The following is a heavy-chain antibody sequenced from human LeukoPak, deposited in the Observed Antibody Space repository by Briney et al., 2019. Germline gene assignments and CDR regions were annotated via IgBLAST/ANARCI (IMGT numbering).Heavy chain of an antibody. CDR3: AKGSGYTYGYPGY. J-gene: IGHJ4*02. CDR1: GFTYSSYA. D-gene: IGHD5-18*01. V-gene: IGHV3-23*01. CDR2: ISGSGNNT. Sequence: PGGSLRLSCAVSGFTYSSYAMSWVRQAPGKGLEWVSAISGSGNNTYYADSVKGRFTISRDTSKNTLYLQMNSLRAEDTAVYYCAKGSGYTYGYPGYWGQGTLVTVSS.